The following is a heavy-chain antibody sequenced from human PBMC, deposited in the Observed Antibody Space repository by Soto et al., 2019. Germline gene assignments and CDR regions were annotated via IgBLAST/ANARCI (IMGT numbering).Heavy chain of an antibody. J-gene: IGHJ3*02. CDR1: GFTFSSYS. CDR2: ISSSSSYI. D-gene: IGHD6-19*01. V-gene: IGHV3-21*01. Sequence: EVQLVESGGGLVKPGGSLRLSCAASGFTFSSYSMNWVRQAPGKGLEWVSSISSSSSYIYYADSVKGRFTISRDNAKNSLYLQMNSLRAEDTAVHYCARVEYSSGWYRAFDIWGQGTMVTVSS. CDR3: ARVEYSSGWYRAFDI.